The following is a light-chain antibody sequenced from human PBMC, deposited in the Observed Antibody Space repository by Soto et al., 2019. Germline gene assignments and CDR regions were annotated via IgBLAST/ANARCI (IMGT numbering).Light chain of an antibody. Sequence: DIQMTQSPSTLSASVGDRVTITCRASQSVSRSLAWYQQKPGKAPNPLIYDASRLESGVPSRFSGTGSGTEFSLTITSLQPDDFATHYCQQYEGYSPTFGQGTKVEIK. CDR3: QQYEGYSPT. J-gene: IGKJ1*01. CDR2: DAS. V-gene: IGKV1-5*01. CDR1: QSVSRS.